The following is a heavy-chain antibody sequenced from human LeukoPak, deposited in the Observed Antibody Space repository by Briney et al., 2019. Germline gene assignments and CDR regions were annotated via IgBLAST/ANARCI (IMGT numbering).Heavy chain of an antibody. V-gene: IGHV4-39*07. CDR3: ARDVPPHYYDSSGYDL. CDR1: GGSISSSSYY. CDR2: IFYSGST. J-gene: IGHJ2*01. Sequence: PSETLSLTCTVSGGSISSSSYYWGWIRQPPGKGLEWIGSIFYSGSTYYNPSLESRVTISVDTSKNQFSLKLSSVTAADTAVYYCARDVPPHYYDSSGYDLWGRGTLVTVSS. D-gene: IGHD3-22*01.